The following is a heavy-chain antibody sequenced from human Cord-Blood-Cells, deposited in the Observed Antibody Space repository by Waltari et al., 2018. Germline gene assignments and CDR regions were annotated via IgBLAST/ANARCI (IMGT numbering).Heavy chain of an antibody. CDR1: GGSISSGGYD. CDR2: IYYSGST. J-gene: IGHJ6*02. V-gene: IGHV4-31*03. CDR3: AGLIRGFLKLGRDV. D-gene: IGHD7-27*01. Sequence: VQLQESGPGLVKPSQTLSLTCTVAGGSISSGGYDWSCVRQHPGKGLGWIGDIYYSGSTYYNPSPKSRVTISVATSKNQFSLKLSPVTAADTAVYYCAGLIRGFLKLGRDVWGQGTTVTVSS.